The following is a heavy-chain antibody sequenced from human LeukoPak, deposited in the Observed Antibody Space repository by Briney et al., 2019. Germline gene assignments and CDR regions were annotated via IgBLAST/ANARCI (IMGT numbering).Heavy chain of an antibody. V-gene: IGHV4-39*07. CDR3: ARDGSTVRAFDI. J-gene: IGHJ3*02. CDR2: IYYSGST. D-gene: IGHD4-11*01. CDR1: GGSISSGSYY. Sequence: SETLSLTCTVSGGSISSGSYYWGWIRQPPGKGLEWIGSIYYSGSTYYNPSLKSRVTISVDTSKNQFSLKLSSVTAADTAVYYCARDGSTVRAFDIWGQGTMVTVSS.